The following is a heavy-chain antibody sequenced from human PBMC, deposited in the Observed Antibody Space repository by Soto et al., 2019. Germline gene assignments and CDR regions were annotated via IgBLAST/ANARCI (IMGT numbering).Heavy chain of an antibody. J-gene: IGHJ6*02. CDR1: GGTFSSYA. CDR2: IIPIFGTA. V-gene: IGHV1-69*06. Sequence: GASVKVSCKASGGTFSSYAISWVRQAPGQGLEWMGGIIPIFGTANYAQKFQGRVTITADKSTSTAYMELSSPRSEDTAVYYCAREIPHYYGMDVWGQGTTVTVSS. CDR3: AREIPHYYGMDV.